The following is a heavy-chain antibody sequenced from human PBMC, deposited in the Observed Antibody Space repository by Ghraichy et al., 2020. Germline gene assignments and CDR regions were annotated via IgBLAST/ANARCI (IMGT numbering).Heavy chain of an antibody. CDR1: GGSISGYY. V-gene: IGHV4-4*07. D-gene: IGHD1-26*01. J-gene: IGHJ4*02. Sequence: SQTLSLTCTVPGGSISGYYWSWIRQPAGKGLEWIGRIYTSGSTNYNPPLKSRVTMSVDTSKNQFSLKLSSVTAADTAVYYCARERGRGSYDYWGQGTLVTVSS. CDR3: ARERGRGSYDY. CDR2: IYTSGST.